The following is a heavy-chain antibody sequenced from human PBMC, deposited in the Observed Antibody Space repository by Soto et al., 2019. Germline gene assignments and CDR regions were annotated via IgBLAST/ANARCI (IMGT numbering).Heavy chain of an antibody. CDR2: ISGSGGST. CDR1: GFTFSSYA. V-gene: IGHV3-23*01. Sequence: GGSLRLSCAASGFTFSSYAMSWVRQAPGKGLEWVSAISGSGGSTYYADSVKGRFTISRDNSKNTLYLQMNSLRAEDTAVYYCANPRRLITIFGVVTPKLLYGMDVWGQGTTVTVSS. J-gene: IGHJ6*02. CDR3: ANPRRLITIFGVVTPKLLYGMDV. D-gene: IGHD3-3*01.